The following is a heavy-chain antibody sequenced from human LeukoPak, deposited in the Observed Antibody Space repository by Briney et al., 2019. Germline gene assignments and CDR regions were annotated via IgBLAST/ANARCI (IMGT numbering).Heavy chain of an antibody. J-gene: IGHJ4*02. D-gene: IGHD6-13*01. CDR3: ATVQALAAAGPLDY. V-gene: IGHV1-69*01. CDR1: GGTFSSYA. Sequence: SVKVSCKASGGTFSSYAISWVRQAPGQGLEWMGGIIPIFGTANYAQKFQGRVTITADESTSTAYMELSSLRSEDTAVYYCATVQALAAAGPLDYWGQGTLVTVSS. CDR2: IIPIFGTA.